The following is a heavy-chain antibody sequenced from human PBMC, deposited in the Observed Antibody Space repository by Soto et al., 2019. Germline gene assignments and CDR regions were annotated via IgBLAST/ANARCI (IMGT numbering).Heavy chain of an antibody. J-gene: IGHJ4*02. V-gene: IGHV1-18*01. CDR1: GYTFTSYY. CDR2: ISAYNGNT. Sequence: QVQLVQSGAEVKKPGASVKVSCKASGYTFTSYYIIWVRQAPGQGHEWMGWISAYNGNTNYAQKVQGRVTMTKDTSTSTASMELRSLRSDDTAVYYCARDGPPTDYWGQGTLVTVSS. CDR3: ARDGPPTDY.